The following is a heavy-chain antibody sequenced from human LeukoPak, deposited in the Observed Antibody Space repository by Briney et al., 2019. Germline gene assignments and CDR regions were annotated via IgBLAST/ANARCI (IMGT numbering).Heavy chain of an antibody. J-gene: IGHJ4*02. CDR1: GFTFSSYG. CDR3: AKIGYCSSTSCYGIFDY. D-gene: IGHD2-2*01. Sequence: PGGSLRLSCAASGFTFSSYGMHWVRQAPGKGLEWVAFIRYDGSNKYYADSVKGRFTISRDNSKNTLYLQMNSLRAEDTAVYYCAKIGYCSSTSCYGIFDYWGQGTLVTVSS. CDR2: IRYDGSNK. V-gene: IGHV3-30*02.